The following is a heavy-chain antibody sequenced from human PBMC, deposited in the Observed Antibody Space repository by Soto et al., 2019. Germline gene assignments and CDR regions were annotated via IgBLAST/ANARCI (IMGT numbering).Heavy chain of an antibody. D-gene: IGHD6-6*01. CDR3: ARAESSSSEGFDY. CDR1: GGSISSYY. CDR2: INYRGST. Sequence: SATLSLTCTVSGGSISSYYWSWVRQPPGKGLEWIGHINYRGSTNYNPSLKSRVTISRDTSKNQFSLKLSSVTAADTAVYYCARAESSSSEGFDYWGRGTLVTVSS. J-gene: IGHJ4*02. V-gene: IGHV4-59*01.